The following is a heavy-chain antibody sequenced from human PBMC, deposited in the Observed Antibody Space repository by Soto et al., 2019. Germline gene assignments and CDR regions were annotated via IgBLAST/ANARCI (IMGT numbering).Heavy chain of an antibody. J-gene: IGHJ4*02. CDR1: GGSFSGYY. CDR2: INHSGST. Sequence: SETLSLTCAVYGGSFSGYYWSWIRQPPGKGLEWIGEINHSGSTNYNPSLKSRVTISVDTSKNQFSLKLSSVTAADTAVYYCARAKEGDFWSGYDYWGQGTLVTVSS. CDR3: ARAKEGDFWSGYDY. V-gene: IGHV4-34*01. D-gene: IGHD3-3*01.